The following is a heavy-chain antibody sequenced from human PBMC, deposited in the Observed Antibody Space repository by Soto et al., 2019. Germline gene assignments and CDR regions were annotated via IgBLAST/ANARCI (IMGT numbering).Heavy chain of an antibody. J-gene: IGHJ3*02. Sequence: HPGGSLRLSCAVSGFTFSGSAMHWVRQASGKGLEWVGRIRSKANSYATAYAASVKGRFTISRDDSKNTAYLQMNSLKTEDTAVYYCTSPASPLMITFGGVIVDDAFDIWGQGTMVTVSS. CDR2: IRSKANSYAT. CDR3: TSPASPLMITFGGVIVDDAFDI. D-gene: IGHD3-16*02. V-gene: IGHV3-73*01. CDR1: GFTFSGSA.